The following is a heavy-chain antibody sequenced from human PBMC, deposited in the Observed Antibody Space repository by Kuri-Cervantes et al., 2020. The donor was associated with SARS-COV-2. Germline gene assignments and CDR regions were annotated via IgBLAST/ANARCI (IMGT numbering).Heavy chain of an antibody. CDR2: IYESGDT. CDR3: ARGKTKRTSLTTYYYYGMDV. V-gene: IGHV4-39*01. CDR1: GASISSSTYY. J-gene: IGHJ6*02. D-gene: IGHD2-2*01. Sequence: GSLRLSCTVSGASISSSTYYWGWIRQSPGKGLEWLGSIYESGDTYYSSSLKSRLSLSVDTSKNQFSLKLSSVTAAGTAVYYCARGKTKRTSLTTYYYYGMDVWGQGTTVTVSS.